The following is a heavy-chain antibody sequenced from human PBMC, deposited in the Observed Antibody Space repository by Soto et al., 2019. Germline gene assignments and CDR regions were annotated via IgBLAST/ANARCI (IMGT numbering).Heavy chain of an antibody. CDR3: ERGQRFSEWFDP. J-gene: IGHJ5*02. Sequence: PSETLSLTCTVTGGTLSGYYWTWIRQSAGGGLEWIGRIYSSGSTNYNPSLKSRVTISLDTSMSHFSLGLRSVSAADTAVYYCERGQRFSEWFDPWGQGTLVTVSS. D-gene: IGHD3-3*01. CDR2: IYSSGST. V-gene: IGHV4-4*07. CDR1: GGTLSGYY.